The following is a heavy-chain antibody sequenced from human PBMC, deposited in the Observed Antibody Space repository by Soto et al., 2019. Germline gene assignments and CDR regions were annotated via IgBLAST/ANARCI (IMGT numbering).Heavy chain of an antibody. Sequence: PGGSLRLSCVVSGFIFSNNGMHWVRQTPGKGLEWVAFLSYDGSETFYADSVKGRFTVSRDNSKNTLFLHMRNLRRDDTAVYYCSIVRVADSALDHWGQGTLVTVSS. V-gene: IGHV3-30*03. CDR2: LSYDGSET. D-gene: IGHD3-10*02. CDR1: GFIFSNNG. CDR3: SIVRVADSALDH. J-gene: IGHJ4*02.